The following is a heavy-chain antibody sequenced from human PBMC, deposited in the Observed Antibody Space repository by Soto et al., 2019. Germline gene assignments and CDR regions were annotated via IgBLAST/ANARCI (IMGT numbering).Heavy chain of an antibody. Sequence: GGPLRLSCAASGFTISNAWMNWVRQAPGKGLEWVGRIKSNTDGGTTDYPAPVKGRFTISRDNAKNSLYLQMNSLRAEDTAVYYCARGTYYYDSTAYYAYWGQGTLVTVSS. CDR1: GFTISNAW. CDR2: IKSNTDGGTT. D-gene: IGHD3-22*01. V-gene: IGHV3-15*07. CDR3: ARGTYYYDSTAYYAY. J-gene: IGHJ4*02.